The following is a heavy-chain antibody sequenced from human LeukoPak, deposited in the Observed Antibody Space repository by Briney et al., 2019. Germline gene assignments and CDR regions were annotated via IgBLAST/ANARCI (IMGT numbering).Heavy chain of an antibody. CDR3: ARAPYSRTWYLDY. D-gene: IGHD6-13*01. CDR2: IYRDGST. V-gene: IGHV3-66*01. J-gene: IGHJ4*02. CDR1: GFTVSTNY. Sequence: QTGGSLRLSCAASGFTVSTNYMNWVRQAPGKGLEWVSFIYRDGSTYYADSVKGRFTLSRDNSKNTLYLQMNSLRAEDTAVYYCARAPYSRTWYLDYWGQGTRVTVSS.